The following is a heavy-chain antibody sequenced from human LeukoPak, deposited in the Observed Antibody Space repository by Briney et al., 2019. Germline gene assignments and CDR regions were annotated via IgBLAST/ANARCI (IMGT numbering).Heavy chain of an antibody. Sequence: ASVKVSCKASGGTFSSYAISWVRQAPGQGLEWMGGIIPIFGTANYAQKFQGRVTITADKSTSTAYMELSSLRAEDMAVYYCARGILNYGLTGFDYWGQGTLVTVSS. J-gene: IGHJ4*02. CDR2: IIPIFGTA. D-gene: IGHD3-16*01. CDR3: ARGILNYGLTGFDY. V-gene: IGHV1-69*06. CDR1: GGTFSSYA.